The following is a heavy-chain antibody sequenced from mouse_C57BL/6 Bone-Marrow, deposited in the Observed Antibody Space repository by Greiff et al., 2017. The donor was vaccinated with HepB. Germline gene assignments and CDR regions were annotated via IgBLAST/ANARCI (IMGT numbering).Heavy chain of an antibody. J-gene: IGHJ2*01. Sequence: EVQLQESGGGLVKPGGSLKLSCAASGFTFSDYGMHWVRQAPEKGLEWVAYISSGSSTIYYADTVKGRFTISRDNAKNTLFLQMNSLRSEDTAMYYCARMRFDYYDYWGQGTTLTVSS. CDR1: GFTFSDYG. CDR2: ISSGSSTI. CDR3: ARMRFDYYDY. V-gene: IGHV5-17*01. D-gene: IGHD1-1*01.